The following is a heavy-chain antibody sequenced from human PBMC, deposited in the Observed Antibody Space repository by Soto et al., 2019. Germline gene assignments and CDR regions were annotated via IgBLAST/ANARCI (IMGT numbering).Heavy chain of an antibody. J-gene: IGHJ5*02. Sequence: GASVKVSCKASGYTFTSYAVHWVRQAPGQRLEWMGWINAGNGNTKYSQKFQGRVTITRDTSASTAYMELSSLRSEDTAVYYCARDPTSYDFWSGYPTPSEEIKNWFDPWGQGTLVTVSS. V-gene: IGHV1-3*01. CDR1: GYTFTSYA. D-gene: IGHD3-3*01. CDR2: INAGNGNT. CDR3: ARDPTSYDFWSGYPTPSEEIKNWFDP.